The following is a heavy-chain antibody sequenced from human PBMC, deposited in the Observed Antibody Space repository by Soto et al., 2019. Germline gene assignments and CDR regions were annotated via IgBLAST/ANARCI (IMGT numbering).Heavy chain of an antibody. J-gene: IGHJ4*02. CDR1: GFTFSSYG. CDR2: ICYDGSNR. CDR3: ARGLAALRGYFDY. V-gene: IGHV3-33*01. Sequence: GGSLRLSCAASGFTFSSYGMHWVRKAQGKGLEWVAVICYDGSNRYYADSVKGRFTISRENSKNTLYLQMNGLRAENTPMYYCARGLAALRGYFDYGGPGTLVTVSS. D-gene: IGHD6-6*01.